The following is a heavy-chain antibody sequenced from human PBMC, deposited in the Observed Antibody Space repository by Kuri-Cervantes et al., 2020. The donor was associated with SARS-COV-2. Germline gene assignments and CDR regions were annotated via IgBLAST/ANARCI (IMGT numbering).Heavy chain of an antibody. CDR3: ARAEKRTILGVDNYYYYCMDV. J-gene: IGHJ6*02. CDR1: GFTFSSYD. Sequence: GESLKISCAASGFTFSSYDMHWVRQAPGKGLEWVAVIWYDGSNKYYADSVKGRFTISRDNSKNTLYLQMNSLRAEDTAVYYCARAEKRTILGVDNYYYYCMDVWGQGTTVTVSS. D-gene: IGHD3-3*01. V-gene: IGHV3-33*08. CDR2: IWYDGSNK.